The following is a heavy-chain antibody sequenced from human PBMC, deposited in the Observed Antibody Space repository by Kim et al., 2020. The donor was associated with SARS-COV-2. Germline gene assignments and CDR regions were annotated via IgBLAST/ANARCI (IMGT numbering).Heavy chain of an antibody. J-gene: IGHJ4*02. CDR1: AFTFSSSW. D-gene: IGHD2-21*02. CDR2: IKQDGTKT. V-gene: IGHV3-7*03. CDR3: ARVMTD. Sequence: GGSLRLSCAASAFTFSSSWMHWVRQAPGKGLEWVANIKQDGTKTYYVDSVKGRFTISRDNAKNSLYLQMNSLRAEDTAVYYCARVMTDWGQGTLVTVSP.